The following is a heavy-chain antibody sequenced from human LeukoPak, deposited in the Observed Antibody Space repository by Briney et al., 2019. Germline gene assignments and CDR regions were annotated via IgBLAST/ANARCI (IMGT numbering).Heavy chain of an antibody. CDR2: INSDGSST. CDR3: AKVSGEVDY. J-gene: IGHJ4*02. Sequence: GGSLRLSCVASGFTFSYYWMHWVRQAPGKGLVRVSRINSDGSSTNYADSVKGRFTISRDNAKNALYLQMNSLRAEDTAVYYCAKVSGEVDYWGQGALVTVSS. D-gene: IGHD3-16*01. CDR1: GFTFSYYW. V-gene: IGHV3-74*01.